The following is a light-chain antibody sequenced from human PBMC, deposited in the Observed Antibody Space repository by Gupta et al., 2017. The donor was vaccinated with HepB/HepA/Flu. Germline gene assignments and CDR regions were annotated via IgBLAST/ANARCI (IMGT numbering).Light chain of an antibody. CDR2: SNN. CDR1: SSNIGSNT. CDR3: AAWDDSLV. J-gene: IGLJ2*01. Sequence: QSVLTQPPSASGTAGQRVTISCSGSSSNIGSNTVNWYQQLPGTAPKLLIYSNNQRPSGVPDRFSGSKSGTSASLAISGLQSEDEADYYCAAWDDSLVFGGGTKLTVL. V-gene: IGLV1-44*01.